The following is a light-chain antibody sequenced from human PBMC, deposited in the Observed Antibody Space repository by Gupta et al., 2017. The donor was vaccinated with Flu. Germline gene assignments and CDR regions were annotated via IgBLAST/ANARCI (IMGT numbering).Light chain of an antibody. Sequence: RVTISCFGSSTNIGSNTVNWYQQVPGTAPRLLIYNNNHRPSGVPGRFSGSKSGTSASLVIAGLQAEDEADYYCAAWQDSLIGYIFGTGTRLTVL. CDR1: STNIGSNT. CDR3: AAWQDSLIGYI. CDR2: NNN. J-gene: IGLJ1*01. V-gene: IGLV1-44*01.